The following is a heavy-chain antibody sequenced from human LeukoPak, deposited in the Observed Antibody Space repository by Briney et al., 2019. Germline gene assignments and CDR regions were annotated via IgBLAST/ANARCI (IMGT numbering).Heavy chain of an antibody. J-gene: IGHJ4*02. CDR1: GYTFTSYA. CDR2: INAGNGNT. CDR3: ASMSGYYPSYYFDY. V-gene: IGHV1-3*01. D-gene: IGHD3-3*01. Sequence: GASVKVSCKASGYTFTSYAMHWVRQAPGQRLEWMGWINAGNGNTKYSQKFQGRVTITRDTSASTAYMEVRSLRSDDTAVYYCASMSGYYPSYYFDYWGQGTLVTVSS.